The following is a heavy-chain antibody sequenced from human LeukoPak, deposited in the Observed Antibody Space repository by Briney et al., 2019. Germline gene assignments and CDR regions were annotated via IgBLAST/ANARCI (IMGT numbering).Heavy chain of an antibody. CDR2: ISGSGGST. Sequence: GGSLRLSCAASGFTFSSYAMSWVRQAPGKGLEGVSTISGSGGSTYYADSVKGRFTISRDNSKNTLYLQMNSLRAEDTAVYYCAKVKGAAADNYFDYWGQGTLVTVSS. J-gene: IGHJ4*02. CDR3: AKVKGAAADNYFDY. V-gene: IGHV3-23*01. CDR1: GFTFSSYA. D-gene: IGHD6-13*01.